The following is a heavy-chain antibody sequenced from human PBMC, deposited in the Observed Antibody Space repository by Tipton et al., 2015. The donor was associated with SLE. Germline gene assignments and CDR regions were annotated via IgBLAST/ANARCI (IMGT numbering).Heavy chain of an antibody. J-gene: IGHJ6*03. Sequence: QLVQSGAEVKKPGASVKVSCKASGYTFRSHGISWVRQAPGQGPEWMGWISTYNGNTKYAQRVQGRVSMTRDTSTSTAYMELRSLRSDDTAVYYCARVGDQGLYYYSSMDVWGKGTAVTVSS. CDR3: ARVGDQGLYYYSSMDV. CDR1: GYTFRSHG. CDR2: ISTYNGNT. D-gene: IGHD2-21*02. V-gene: IGHV1-18*01.